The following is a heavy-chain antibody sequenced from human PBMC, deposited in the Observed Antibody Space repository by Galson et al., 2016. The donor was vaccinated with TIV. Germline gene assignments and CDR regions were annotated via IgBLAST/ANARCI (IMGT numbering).Heavy chain of an antibody. CDR3: ATVAWFPGLSLDS. V-gene: IGHV1-24*01. D-gene: IGHD3-22*01. CDR2: FDPEAGRT. Sequence: SVKVSCKVSGYTLSEIAMHWVRQAPGKGLEWMGGFDPEAGRTNYAQKFHGRVTVTEGTATDTAYMEVNNLRSDDTAVYYCATVAWFPGLSLDSWGQGTLVTVSS. CDR1: GYTLSEIA. J-gene: IGHJ4*02.